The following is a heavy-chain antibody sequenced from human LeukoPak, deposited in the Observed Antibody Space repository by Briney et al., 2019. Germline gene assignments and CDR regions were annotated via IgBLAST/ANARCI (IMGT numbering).Heavy chain of an antibody. CDR1: GGSISSYY. V-gene: IGHV4-59*12. CDR2: IYYSGST. CDR3: TRETSSRYFDY. J-gene: IGHJ4*02. Sequence: SETLSLTCTVSGGSISSYYWSWIRQPPGKGLEWIGYIYYSGSTNFNPSLKSRVTISVDTSKNQLSLKLSSVTAADTAVYYCTRETSSRYFDYWGQGTLATVSS.